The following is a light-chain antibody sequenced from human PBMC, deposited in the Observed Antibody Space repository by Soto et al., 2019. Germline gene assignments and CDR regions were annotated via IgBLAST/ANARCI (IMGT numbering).Light chain of an antibody. V-gene: IGKV1-6*01. Sequence: AIPMTQSPSSLSASVGDRVTITCRASQGIRNDLDWFQQKPGKAPKLLIYAASNLQRGVPARFSGSGSGTDFTLTISSLQPEDFATYYCLQKDFYPFTFGPGTKVDIK. J-gene: IGKJ3*01. CDR3: LQKDFYPFT. CDR2: AAS. CDR1: QGIRND.